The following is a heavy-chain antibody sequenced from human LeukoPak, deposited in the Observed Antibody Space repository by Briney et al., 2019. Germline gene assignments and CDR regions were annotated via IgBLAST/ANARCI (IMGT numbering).Heavy chain of an antibody. J-gene: IGHJ4*02. CDR3: ARDPYYYDSSGYYYGY. Sequence: ASVKVSCKASGGTLSSYAISWVRQAPGQGLEWMGRIIPIFGTANYAQKFQGRVTITTDECTSTAYVELSSLRSEDTAVYYCARDPYYYDSSGYYYGYWGQGTLVTVSS. V-gene: IGHV1-69*05. CDR1: GGTLSSYA. D-gene: IGHD3-22*01. CDR2: IIPIFGTA.